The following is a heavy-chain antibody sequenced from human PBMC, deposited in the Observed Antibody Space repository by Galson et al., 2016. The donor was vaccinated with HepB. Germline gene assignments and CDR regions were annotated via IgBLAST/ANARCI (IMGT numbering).Heavy chain of an antibody. CDR2: IKSKTDGGTT. V-gene: IGHV3-15*01. Sequence: SLRLSCAASGFTFSNAWMSWVRQAPGKGLEWVGRIKSKTDGGTTDYAAPVKGRFTISRDDSKNTLYLQMNSLKTEDTAFYYCTTGPTFGGVIAAPLDYWGQGTLVTVSS. CDR1: GFTFSNAW. J-gene: IGHJ4*02. CDR3: TTGPTFGGVIAAPLDY. D-gene: IGHD3-16*02.